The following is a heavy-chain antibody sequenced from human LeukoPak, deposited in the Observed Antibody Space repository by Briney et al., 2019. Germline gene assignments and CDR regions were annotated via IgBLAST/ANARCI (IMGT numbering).Heavy chain of an antibody. CDR1: AYTFSGYY. J-gene: IGHJ4*02. Sequence: ASVKVSCKASAYTFSGYYIHWVRQAPGQGLEWMGWINFNSGGKIFAEKFQDRVTMARDTSISTAYMELSRRRSDDTAVYYCARQIASGSMGCDFWGQGTLVTVSS. CDR3: ARQIASGSMGCDF. CDR2: INFNSGGK. V-gene: IGHV1-2*02. D-gene: IGHD2-21*01.